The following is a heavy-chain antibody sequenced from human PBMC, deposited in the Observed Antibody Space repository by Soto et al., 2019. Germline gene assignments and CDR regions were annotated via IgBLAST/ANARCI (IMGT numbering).Heavy chain of an antibody. CDR3: AKEWVYDSSGWSFDY. CDR2: LSYDGSKK. Sequence: QVQLVESGGGVVQPGRSLRLSCAASGFTFSSYGMHWVRQTPGKGQEWVAVLSYDGSKKYYADSVKGRFTISRDNSKNTLYLQMNSLRAEDTAVYYCAKEWVYDSSGWSFDYWGQGTLVTVSS. V-gene: IGHV3-30*18. CDR1: GFTFSSYG. D-gene: IGHD3-22*01. J-gene: IGHJ4*02.